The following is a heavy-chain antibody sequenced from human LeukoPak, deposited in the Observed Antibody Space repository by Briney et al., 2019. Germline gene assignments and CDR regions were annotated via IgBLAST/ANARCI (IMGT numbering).Heavy chain of an antibody. CDR3: AREAYYDSSGLDYYGMDV. D-gene: IGHD3-22*01. Sequence: GGSLRLSCAASGFTFDDYAMHWVRQAPGKGLEWVSGISWNSGSIGYADSVKGRFTISRDNAKNSLYLQMNSLRAEDTAVYYCAREAYYDSSGLDYYGMDVWGQGTTVTVSS. V-gene: IGHV3-9*01. CDR2: ISWNSGSI. CDR1: GFTFDDYA. J-gene: IGHJ6*02.